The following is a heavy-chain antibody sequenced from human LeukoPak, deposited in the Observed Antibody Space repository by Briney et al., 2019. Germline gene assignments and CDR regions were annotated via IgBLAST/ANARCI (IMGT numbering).Heavy chain of an antibody. CDR1: GFTFSSYE. CDR2: ISGSGDTI. V-gene: IGHV3-48*03. J-gene: IGHJ4*02. Sequence: GGSLRLSCVTSGFTFSSYEMNWVRQAPGKGLEWVSYISGSGDTIYYADSVKGRFTVSRDNAKHSLYLQMNSLRAEDTAVYYCASLGYCSGGSCYSGVGYWGQGTLVTVSS. D-gene: IGHD2-15*01. CDR3: ASLGYCSGGSCYSGVGY.